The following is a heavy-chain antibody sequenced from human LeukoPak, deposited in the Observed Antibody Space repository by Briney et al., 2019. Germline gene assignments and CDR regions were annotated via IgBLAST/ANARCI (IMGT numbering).Heavy chain of an antibody. CDR2: IYYSGSI. CDR3: ARKLRVAYFDY. J-gene: IGHJ4*02. D-gene: IGHD1-1*01. Sequence: SQTLSLTCTVSGGSLSSGGYYWRWLREHPERALEWLGYIYYSGSIYYNPSLKSRVTISVDTSKNQFSLKLSSVTAADTAVYYCARKLRVAYFDYWGQGTLVTVSS. CDR1: GGSLSSGGYY. V-gene: IGHV4-31*03.